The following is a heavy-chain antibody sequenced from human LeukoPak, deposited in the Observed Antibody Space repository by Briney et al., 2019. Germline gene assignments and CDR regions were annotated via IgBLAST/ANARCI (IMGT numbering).Heavy chain of an antibody. CDR3: ARGPIVPNYYDFWSGPVEGYYYYMDV. V-gene: IGHV1-8*01. CDR2: MNPNSGNT. Sequence: GASVTVSCKASGYTFTSYDINWVRQATGQGLEWMGWMNPNSGNTGYAQKFQGRVTMTRNTSIRTAYMELSSLRSEDTAVYYCARGPIVPNYYDFWSGPVEGYYYYMDVWGRGTTVTVSS. D-gene: IGHD3-3*01. J-gene: IGHJ6*03. CDR1: GYTFTSYD.